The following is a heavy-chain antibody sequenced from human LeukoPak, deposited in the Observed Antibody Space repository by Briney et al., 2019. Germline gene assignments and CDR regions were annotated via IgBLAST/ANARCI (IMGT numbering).Heavy chain of an antibody. D-gene: IGHD4-17*01. V-gene: IGHV4-61*02. CDR1: GGSISSGSYY. J-gene: IGHJ4*02. Sequence: SQTLSLTCTVSGGSISSGSYYWSWIRQPAGKGLGWIGRIYTSGSTNYNPSLKSRVTISVDTSKNQFSLKLSSVTAADTAVYYCARATVTTALLDYWGQGTLVTVSS. CDR3: ARATVTTALLDY. CDR2: IYTSGST.